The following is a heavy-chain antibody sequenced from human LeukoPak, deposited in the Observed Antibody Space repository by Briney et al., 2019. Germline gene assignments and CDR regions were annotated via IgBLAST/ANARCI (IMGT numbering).Heavy chain of an antibody. D-gene: IGHD3-16*01. CDR3: ARRDYVWGSPDY. CDR2: MHYSGST. CDR1: GGSIITNIYS. Sequence: SETLSLTCTVSGGSIITNIYSWGWVRQSPGQGLEYIGSMHYSGSTYYNPSLKSRVTISVDTSKSQFSLKLRSVTAADTAMYYCARRDYVWGSPDYWGQGTQVTVSS. V-gene: IGHV4-39*01. J-gene: IGHJ4*02.